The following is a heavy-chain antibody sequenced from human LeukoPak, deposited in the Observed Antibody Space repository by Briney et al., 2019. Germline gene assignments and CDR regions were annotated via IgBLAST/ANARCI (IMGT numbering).Heavy chain of an antibody. D-gene: IGHD6-6*01. CDR1: GFTFSSYW. CDR3: AREYSSSSEGWNYYYGMDV. V-gene: IGHV3-74*01. Sequence: GGSLRLSCAASGFTFSSYWMHWVRQAPGKGLVWVSRINSDGSSTSYADSVKGRFTISRDNAKNTLYLQMNSLRAEDTAVYYRAREYSSSSEGWNYYYGMDVWGQGTTVTVSS. J-gene: IGHJ6*02. CDR2: INSDGSST.